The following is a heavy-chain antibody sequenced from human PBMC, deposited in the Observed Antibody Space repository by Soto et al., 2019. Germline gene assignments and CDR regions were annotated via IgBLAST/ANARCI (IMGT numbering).Heavy chain of an antibody. V-gene: IGHV4-39*01. Sequence: SETLSLTCTVSGGSISSSSYYWGWIRQPPGKGLEWIGSIYYSGSTYYNPSLKSRVTIYVDTSKNQFSLKLNSVTAADTAVYYCARVDILTVHGCMDGWGQGTTVTVSS. CDR3: ARVDILTVHGCMDG. J-gene: IGHJ6*02. D-gene: IGHD3-9*01. CDR2: IYYSGST. CDR1: GGSISSSSYY.